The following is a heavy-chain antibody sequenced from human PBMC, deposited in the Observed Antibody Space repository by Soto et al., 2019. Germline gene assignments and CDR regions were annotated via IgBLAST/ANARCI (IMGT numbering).Heavy chain of an antibody. V-gene: IGHV4-59*08. CDR3: ASNIVKGGGGNWFDP. CDR2: IYYRGST. CDR1: GGSISSYY. J-gene: IGHJ5*02. D-gene: IGHD2-15*01. Sequence: QVQLQESGPGLVKPSETLSLTCTVSGGSISSYYWSWIRQPPGKGLEWIGYIYYRGSTNYNPSLESRVTISVDTSKNQFSLKMSSVSAADTAVYYCASNIVKGGGGNWFDPWGQGTLVTVSS.